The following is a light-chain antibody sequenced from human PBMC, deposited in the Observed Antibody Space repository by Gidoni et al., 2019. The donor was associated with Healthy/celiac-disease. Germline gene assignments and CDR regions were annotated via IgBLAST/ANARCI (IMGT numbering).Light chain of an antibody. CDR1: SSNIGAGYD. CDR3: QSYDSSLSLYV. J-gene: IGLJ1*01. V-gene: IGLV1-40*01. CDR2: GNS. Sequence: QSVLTQPPSVSGAPGQRVTISCTGSSSNIGAGYDVHWYQQRPGTAPKLLIYGNSNRPSGVPDRFSGSKSGTSASLAITGLQAEDEADYYCQSYDSSLSLYVFGTGTKVTVL.